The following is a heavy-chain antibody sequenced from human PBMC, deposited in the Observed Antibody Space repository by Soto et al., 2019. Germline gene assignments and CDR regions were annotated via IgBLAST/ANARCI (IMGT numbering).Heavy chain of an antibody. CDR1: GFTFSSYG. J-gene: IGHJ6*02. CDR3: AKARTSSSSRYYYYGMDV. V-gene: IGHV3-30*18. D-gene: IGHD6-6*01. Sequence: GGSLRLSCAASGFTFSSYGMHWVRQAPGKGLEWVAVISYDGSNKYYADSVKGRFTISRDNSKNTLYLQMNSLRAEDTAVYYCAKARTSSSSRYYYYGMDVWGQGTTVTV. CDR2: ISYDGSNK.